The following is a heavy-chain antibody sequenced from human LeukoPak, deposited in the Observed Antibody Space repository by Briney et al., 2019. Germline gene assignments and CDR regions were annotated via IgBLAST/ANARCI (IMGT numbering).Heavy chain of an antibody. D-gene: IGHD3-10*01. CDR1: GFSFSNHG. CDR3: ARDSYQDYYGRFDP. CDR2: IWDDGNNR. V-gene: IGHV3-33*01. J-gene: IGHJ5*02. Sequence: GGSLRLSCAASGFSFSNHGMHWVRQAPGKRLEWVAVIWDDGNNRRYANSVNGRFTISRDNSENTLYLQMNGLTAEDTAMYYCARDSYQDYYGRFDPWGQGTLVIVSS.